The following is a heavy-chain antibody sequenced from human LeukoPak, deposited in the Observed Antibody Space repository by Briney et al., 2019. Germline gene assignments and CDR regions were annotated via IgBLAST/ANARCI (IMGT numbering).Heavy chain of an antibody. CDR1: GYTFTSYG. CDR2: ISAYNGNT. D-gene: IGHD1-26*01. V-gene: IGHV1-18*01. J-gene: IGHJ4*02. CDR3: ARDQIFVGELLDY. Sequence: ASVKVPCKASGYTFTSYGISWVRQAPGQGLEWMGWISAYNGNTNYTQKLQGRVTMTTDTSTSTAYTELRSLRSDDTAVYYCARDQIFVGELLDYWGQGTLVTVSS.